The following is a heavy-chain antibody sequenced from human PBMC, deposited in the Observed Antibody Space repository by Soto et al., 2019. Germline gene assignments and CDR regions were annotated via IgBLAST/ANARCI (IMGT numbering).Heavy chain of an antibody. J-gene: IGHJ4*02. D-gene: IGHD3-22*01. Sequence: QVTLKESGPVLVKPTETLTLTCTVSGFSLNNARMGVSWIRQPPGKALEWLAHIFSNDEKSYNTSLKSRLTISKDTSKSQVVLTMTNMDPVDTATYYCARIHEYYDSSGYFPSCFDYWGQGTLVTVSS. CDR1: GFSLNNARMG. CDR2: IFSNDEK. V-gene: IGHV2-26*01. CDR3: ARIHEYYDSSGYFPSCFDY.